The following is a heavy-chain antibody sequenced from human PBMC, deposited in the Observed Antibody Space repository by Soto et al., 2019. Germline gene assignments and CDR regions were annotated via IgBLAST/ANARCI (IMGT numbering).Heavy chain of an antibody. V-gene: IGHV3-74*01. CDR1: EFTFRSYW. D-gene: IGHD2-21*02. CDR2: ISGDGSST. Sequence: GGSLRLSCAASEFTFRSYWMHWVRQSPGKGLVWVSRISGDGSSTTYADSVRGRFTISRDNAKNTVYLQMDSLRAEDTAVYYCARSYCGGDCYFGDAFDIWGQGTMVTVSS. CDR3: ARSYCGGDCYFGDAFDI. J-gene: IGHJ3*02.